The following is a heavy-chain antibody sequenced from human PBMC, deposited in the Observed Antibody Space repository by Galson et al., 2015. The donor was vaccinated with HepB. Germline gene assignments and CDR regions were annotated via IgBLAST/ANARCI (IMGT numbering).Heavy chain of an antibody. J-gene: IGHJ4*02. Sequence: SLRLSCAASGFTFSSYSMNWVRQAPGKGLEWVSSISSSSSYIYYAGSVKGRFTISRDNAKNSLYLQMNSLRAEDTAVYYCARGCPLGYFDYWGQGTLVTVSS. V-gene: IGHV3-21*01. CDR1: GFTFSSYS. CDR3: ARGCPLGYFDY. CDR2: ISSSSSYI.